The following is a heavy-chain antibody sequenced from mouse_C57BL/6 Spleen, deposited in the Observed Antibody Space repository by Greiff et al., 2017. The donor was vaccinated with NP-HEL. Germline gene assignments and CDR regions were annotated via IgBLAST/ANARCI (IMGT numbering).Heavy chain of an antibody. J-gene: IGHJ2*01. V-gene: IGHV1-22*01. Sequence: VQLKESGPELVKPGASVKMSCKASGYTFTDYNMHWVKQSHGKSLEWIGYINPNNGGTSYNQKFKGKATLTVNKSSSTAYMELRSLTSEDSAVYDCARWYIYDGNFYFDYWGQGTTLTVSS. CDR3: ARWYIYDGNFYFDY. CDR2: INPNNGGT. D-gene: IGHD2-1*01. CDR1: GYTFTDYN.